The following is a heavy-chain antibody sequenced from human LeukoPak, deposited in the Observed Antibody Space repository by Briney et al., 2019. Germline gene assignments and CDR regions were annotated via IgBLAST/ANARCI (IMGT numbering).Heavy chain of an antibody. J-gene: IGHJ4*02. CDR2: ISNNGGYT. Sequence: GGSLRLSCAASGFTFSSCALSWVRQAPGKGLEWVSAISNNGGYTYYADSVQGRFTISRDNSKSTLCLQMNSLRAEDTAVYYCAKQLGYCSDGSCYFPYWGQGTLVTVSS. CDR1: GFTFSSCA. CDR3: AKQLGYCSDGSCYFPY. D-gene: IGHD2-15*01. V-gene: IGHV3-23*01.